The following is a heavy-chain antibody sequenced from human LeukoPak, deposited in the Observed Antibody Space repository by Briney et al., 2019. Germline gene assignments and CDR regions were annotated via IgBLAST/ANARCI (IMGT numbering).Heavy chain of an antibody. D-gene: IGHD3-10*01. CDR2: IYHSGST. CDR3: ARAFHYYGSGSYYLGAFDI. J-gene: IGHJ3*02. Sequence: SETLSLTCTVSGGSISSSSYYWGWIRQPPGKGLEWIGYIYHSGSTYYNPSLKSRVTISVDRFKNQFSLKLSSVTAADTAVYYCARAFHYYGSGSYYLGAFDIWGQGTMVTVSS. CDR1: GGSISSSSYY. V-gene: IGHV4-39*07.